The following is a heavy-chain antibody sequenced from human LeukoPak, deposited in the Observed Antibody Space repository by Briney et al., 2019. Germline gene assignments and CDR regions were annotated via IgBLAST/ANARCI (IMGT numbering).Heavy chain of an antibody. Sequence: GRSLRLSCAASGFTFDDYVMHWVRQAPGRGLEWVPGISRDSANIGYADSVKGRFTISRDNAKNSLYLQMNSLTTEDTALYYCARDFCTGCNYYFYGMDVWGRGSTVTVSS. J-gene: IGHJ6*02. CDR2: ISRDSANI. V-gene: IGHV3-9*01. CDR3: ARDFCTGCNYYFYGMDV. D-gene: IGHD2-2*01. CDR1: GFTFDDYV.